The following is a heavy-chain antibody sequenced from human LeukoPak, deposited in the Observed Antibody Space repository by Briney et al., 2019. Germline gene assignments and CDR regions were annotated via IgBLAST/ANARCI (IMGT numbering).Heavy chain of an antibody. J-gene: IGHJ5*02. V-gene: IGHV4-39*07. D-gene: IGHD3-9*01. CDR3: ARLITGNYNNWFDP. CDR1: GGSISSSNYY. Sequence: SETLSLTCSASGGSISSSNYYWCWIRPPPEKGLEWIGSVNYNGKTYYNSALKSRVIISVDPSKNQFSLKLTSVAAADTAVYYCARLITGNYNNWFDPWGQGTLVTVSS. CDR2: VNYNGKT.